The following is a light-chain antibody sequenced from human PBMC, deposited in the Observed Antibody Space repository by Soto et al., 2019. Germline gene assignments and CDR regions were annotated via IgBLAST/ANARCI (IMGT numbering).Light chain of an antibody. J-gene: IGKJ4*01. CDR1: QSVTSSY. Sequence: EIVLTQSPGTLSLSPGERATLSCRAIQSVTSSYLAWYQQKPGQAPRLLIYGASIRATGIADRFSGSVSGTDFTLIINRLEPEDFAVYYCQQYGSSPLTFGGGTKVEIK. V-gene: IGKV3-20*01. CDR3: QQYGSSPLT. CDR2: GAS.